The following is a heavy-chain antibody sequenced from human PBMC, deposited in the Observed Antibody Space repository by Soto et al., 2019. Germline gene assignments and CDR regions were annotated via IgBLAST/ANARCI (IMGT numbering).Heavy chain of an antibody. J-gene: IGHJ4*02. CDR2: ISCCGGST. CDR1: GFNFKKFA. D-gene: IGHD6-19*01. V-gene: IGHV3-23*01. CDR3: AKADGEQWLLPHLDK. Sequence: GGSLRLSCVASGFNFKKFAMSWVRQAPGEGLEWVSGISCCGGSTSNANSVNGRFSIARDDSTNTLSLQMNNLRVEDTAQYYCAKADGEQWLLPHLDKWGQGTLVTVSS.